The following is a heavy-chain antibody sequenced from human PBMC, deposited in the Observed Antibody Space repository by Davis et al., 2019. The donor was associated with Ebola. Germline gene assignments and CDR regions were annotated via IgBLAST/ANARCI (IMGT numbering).Heavy chain of an antibody. CDR1: GGTFSSYA. J-gene: IGHJ4*02. V-gene: IGHV1-69*06. Sequence: SVKVSCKASGGTFSSYAISWVRQAPGQGLEWMGGIIPIFGTANYAQKFQGRVTITADKSTSTAYMELSSLRSEDTAVYYCARDNYGDYSYYFDYWGQGTLVTVSS. CDR2: IIPIFGTA. CDR3: ARDNYGDYSYYFDY. D-gene: IGHD4-17*01.